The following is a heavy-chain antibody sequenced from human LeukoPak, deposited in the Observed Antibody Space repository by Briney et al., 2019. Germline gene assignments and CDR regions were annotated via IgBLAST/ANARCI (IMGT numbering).Heavy chain of an antibody. CDR3: GLSGNYYYYYMDV. CDR2: MNPNSGNT. V-gene: IGHV1-8*03. D-gene: IGHD6-25*01. J-gene: IGHJ6*03. CDR1: GYTFTSYD. Sequence: ASVKVSCKTSGYTFTSYDINWVRQATGQGLEWMGWMNPNSGNTGYAQKFQGRLTITADESTTTAYMELSSLRSDDTAIYYCGLSGNYYYYYMDVWGKGTTVTISS.